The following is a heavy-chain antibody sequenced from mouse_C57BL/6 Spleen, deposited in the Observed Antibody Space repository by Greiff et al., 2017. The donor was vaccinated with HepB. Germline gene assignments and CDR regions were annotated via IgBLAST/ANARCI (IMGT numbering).Heavy chain of an antibody. Sequence: EVKLQQSGGGLVKPGGSLKLSCAASGFTFSDYGMHWVRQAPEKGLEWVAYISSGSSTIYYADTVKGRFTISRDNAKNTLFLQMTSLRSEDTAMYYCASVFWDDFDYWGQGTTLTVSS. V-gene: IGHV5-17*01. J-gene: IGHJ2*01. D-gene: IGHD4-1*01. CDR1: GFTFSDYG. CDR2: ISSGSSTI. CDR3: ASVFWDDFDY.